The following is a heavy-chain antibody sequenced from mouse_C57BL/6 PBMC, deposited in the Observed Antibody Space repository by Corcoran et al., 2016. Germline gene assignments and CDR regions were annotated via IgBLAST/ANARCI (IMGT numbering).Heavy chain of an antibody. Sequence: QIQLVQSGPELKKPGETVKISCKASGYTFTTYGMSWVKQAPGKGLKWMGWINTYSGVPTYADDFKGRFAFSLETSASTAYLQINNLKNEDTATYFCARSTAQATRSDYWGQGTTLTVSS. CDR1: GYTFTTYG. J-gene: IGHJ2*01. D-gene: IGHD3-2*02. V-gene: IGHV9-3*01. CDR3: ARSTAQATRSDY. CDR2: INTYSGVP.